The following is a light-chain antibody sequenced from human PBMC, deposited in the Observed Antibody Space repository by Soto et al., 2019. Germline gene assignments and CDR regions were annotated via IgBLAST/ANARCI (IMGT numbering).Light chain of an antibody. CDR2: DVS. CDR3: CSYAGTYSYV. Sequence: QSALTQPPSASGSPGQSVTISCTGTSSDVGAYNYVSWYQQHPGKAPKFMIYDVSKRPSGVPDRFSGSKSGTTASLTISGLQAEDEADYYCCSYAGTYSYVFGTGTKLTV. J-gene: IGLJ1*01. CDR1: SSDVGAYNY. V-gene: IGLV2-11*01.